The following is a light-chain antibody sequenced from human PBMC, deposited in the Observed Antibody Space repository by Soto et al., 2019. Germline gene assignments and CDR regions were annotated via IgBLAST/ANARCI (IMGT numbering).Light chain of an antibody. Sequence: EIVLTQSPGTLSLSPGERATLSCRASQIFSSNYLAWYQQKPGQAPTLLIYGASNRATGIPDRFSGGGSGTDFTLTISRLEPEDFAVYYCQQYGNSPLTFGQGTKVEVK. J-gene: IGKJ1*01. V-gene: IGKV3-20*01. CDR2: GAS. CDR3: QQYGNSPLT. CDR1: QIFSSNY.